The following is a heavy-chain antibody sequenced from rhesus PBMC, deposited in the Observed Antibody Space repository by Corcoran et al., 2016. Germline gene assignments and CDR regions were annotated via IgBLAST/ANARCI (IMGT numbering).Heavy chain of an antibody. D-gene: IGHD6S26*01. CDR2: VSPSGST. CDR3: TMSFGSGWSPR. CDR1: GDSISNNY. V-gene: IGHV4-173*01. Sequence: QVQLQESGPGLVKPSETLSLTCAVSGDSISNNYWTWIRQSPGKGLEWIGRVSPSGSTDYKPSLRSRVTIARDASENHFSLNLSSVTAADTAVYYCTMSFGSGWSPRWGQGVLVTVSS. J-gene: IGHJ4*01.